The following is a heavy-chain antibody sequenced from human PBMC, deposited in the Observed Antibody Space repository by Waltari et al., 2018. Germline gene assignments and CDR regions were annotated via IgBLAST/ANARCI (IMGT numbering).Heavy chain of an antibody. CDR3: ARHLGGGYDGYYFDY. CDR2: SYPVESDT. J-gene: IGHJ4*02. CDR1: GYSFTTYW. V-gene: IGHV5-51*01. Sequence: EVQLVQSGAEVKKPGESLKISCKGSGYSFTTYWIGWVRPMPGKGLEWMGISYPVESDTRYSPSFQGQVTISADKSISTAYLQWSSLKAADTAMYYCARHLGGGYDGYYFDYWGQGTLVTVSS. D-gene: IGHD5-12*01.